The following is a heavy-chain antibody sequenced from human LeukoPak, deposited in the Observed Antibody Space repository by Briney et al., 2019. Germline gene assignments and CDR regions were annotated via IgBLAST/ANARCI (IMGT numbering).Heavy chain of an antibody. J-gene: IGHJ6*02. Sequence: NPGGSLRLSCATSGFTFSNAWMNWVRKAPGKGLEWVGRIRSNSDGGTIDYAAPVKGRFTLSRDDSKTTLYLQMNSLQTEDTAVYFCARGGGLDVWGQGATVTVSS. D-gene: IGHD3-16*01. CDR3: ARGGGLDV. CDR2: IRSNSDGGTI. CDR1: GFTFSNAW. V-gene: IGHV3-15*07.